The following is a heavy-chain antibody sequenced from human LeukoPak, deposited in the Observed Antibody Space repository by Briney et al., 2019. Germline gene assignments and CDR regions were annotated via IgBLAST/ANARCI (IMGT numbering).Heavy chain of an antibody. CDR2: IYTNENT. V-gene: IGHV4-4*07. D-gene: IGHD6-13*01. Sequence: PSETLSLTCTVSGGSISTYYWSWIRQPAGKGLEWIGCIYTNENTNYNPSLRSRVTMSVDTSKNQFSLKLSSVTAADTAVCYCARAAAAAGGQYFDYWGQGTLVAVSS. J-gene: IGHJ4*02. CDR1: GGSISTYY. CDR3: ARAAAAAGGQYFDY.